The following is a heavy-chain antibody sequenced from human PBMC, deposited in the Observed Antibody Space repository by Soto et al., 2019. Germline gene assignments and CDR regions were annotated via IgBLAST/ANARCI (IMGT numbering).Heavy chain of an antibody. CDR1: GGSITSGAYY. CDR2: INYSGT. D-gene: IGHD3-10*01. V-gene: IGHV4-31*01. J-gene: IGHJ4*02. Sequence: QVRLQESGPGLVRPSQTLSLTCSVSGGSITSGAYYWHWIRQHPGKGLEWIGYINYSGTYYSPSLKSQVTISVDTSENQFSLTLSSVTAADTAVYYCASRVVRGVIAPYFDYWGQGALVTVSS. CDR3: ASRVVRGVIAPYFDY.